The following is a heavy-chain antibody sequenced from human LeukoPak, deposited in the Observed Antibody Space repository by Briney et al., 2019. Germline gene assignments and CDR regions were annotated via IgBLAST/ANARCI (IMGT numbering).Heavy chain of an antibody. CDR2: IYYSGTT. CDR3: ARDPIVGATTNAADAFDI. D-gene: IGHD1-26*01. Sequence: SETLSLTCTVSGGSISSSSYYWGWIRQPPGKGLEWIGSIYYSGTTFYNPSLKSRVTISVDTSKNQFSLKLSSVTAADTAVYYCARDPIVGATTNAADAFDIWGQGTMVTVSS. J-gene: IGHJ3*02. V-gene: IGHV4-39*07. CDR1: GGSISSSSYY.